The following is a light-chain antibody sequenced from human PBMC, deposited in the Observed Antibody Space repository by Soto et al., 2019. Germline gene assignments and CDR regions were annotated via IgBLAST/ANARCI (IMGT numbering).Light chain of an antibody. CDR3: SSYTSSSTRV. Sequence: QSVLTQPASVSGSPGQSITISCTGTSSDVGGYNYVSWYQQRPGKAPKLMIYDVSNRPSGVSNRFSGSKSGNTASLTISGLQAEDEADYYCSSYTSSSTRVFGPGTKVTVL. CDR1: SSDVGGYNY. V-gene: IGLV2-14*01. J-gene: IGLJ1*01. CDR2: DVS.